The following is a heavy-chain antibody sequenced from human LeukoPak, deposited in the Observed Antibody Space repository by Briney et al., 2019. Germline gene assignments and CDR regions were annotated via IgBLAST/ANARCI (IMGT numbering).Heavy chain of an antibody. CDR3: ARHPELYFFDY. J-gene: IGHJ4*02. CDR2: ICYSGST. CDR1: GGSISSYY. D-gene: IGHD3-10*01. V-gene: IGHV4-59*01. Sequence: SETLSLTCTVSGGSISSYYWTWIRQPPGKGLEWIGYICYSGSTNYNPSLKSRVTISVDTSKNQFSLRLSSVTAADTAVYYCARHPELYFFDYWGQGTLVTVSS.